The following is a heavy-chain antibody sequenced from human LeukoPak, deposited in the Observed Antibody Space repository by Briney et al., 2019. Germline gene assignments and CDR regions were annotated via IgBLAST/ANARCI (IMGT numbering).Heavy chain of an antibody. CDR2: IYSGGST. J-gene: IGHJ6*03. V-gene: IGHV3-53*01. CDR3: VTVPTRYYYMDV. Sequence: GGSLRLSCAASGFTVGSNYMSWVRQAPGKGLEWVSVIYSGGSTYFSDSLKGRFTISRDNSKNTLYLQMNSLRAEDTAVYYCVTVPTRYYYMDVWGKGTTVTVSS. CDR1: GFTVGSNY.